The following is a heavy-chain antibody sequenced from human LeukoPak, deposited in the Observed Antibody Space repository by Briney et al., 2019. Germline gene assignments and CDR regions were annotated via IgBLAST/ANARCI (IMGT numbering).Heavy chain of an antibody. CDR2: IDHSGST. CDR1: GGSFSGYY. D-gene: IGHD2-2*01. CDR3: ARGPIVVVPAAMPSGFDP. J-gene: IGHJ5*02. V-gene: IGHV4-34*01. Sequence: SETLSLTCAVYGGSFSGYYWSWIRQPPGKGLEWIGEIDHSGSTNYNPSLKSRVTISVDTSKNQFSLKLSSVTAADTAVYYCARGPIVVVPAAMPSGFDPWGQGTLVTVSS.